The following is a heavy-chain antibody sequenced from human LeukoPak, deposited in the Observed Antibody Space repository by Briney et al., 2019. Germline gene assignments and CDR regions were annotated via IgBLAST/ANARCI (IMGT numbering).Heavy chain of an antibody. J-gene: IGHJ2*01. V-gene: IGHV1-46*01. CDR1: GYIFTSYY. CDR3: ARTQDYSIYWYFDL. Sequence: ASVKVSCKATGYIFTSYYMHWLRQAPGQGLEWMGIIHPSGGSTNYAQEFQGRVTMTRDTSTSTVYMELNSLRSEDTAVYYCARTQDYSIYWYFDLWGPGTLVTVSS. CDR2: IHPSGGST. D-gene: IGHD4-11*01.